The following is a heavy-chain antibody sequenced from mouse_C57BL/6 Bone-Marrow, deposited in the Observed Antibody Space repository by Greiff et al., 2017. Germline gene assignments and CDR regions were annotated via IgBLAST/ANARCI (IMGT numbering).Heavy chain of an antibody. CDR3: ARGDYAWFAY. Sequence: DVHLVESGPGLVKPSQSLTLTCSVTGYSITSGYYWNWIRQFPGNKLEWMGYISYDGSNYYNPSLKNRISITRDTSKNQFFLKLNSVTTEDTATYYCARGDYAWFAYWGQGTLVTVSA. D-gene: IGHD1-1*01. V-gene: IGHV3-6*01. CDR1: GYSITSGYY. CDR2: ISYDGSN. J-gene: IGHJ3*01.